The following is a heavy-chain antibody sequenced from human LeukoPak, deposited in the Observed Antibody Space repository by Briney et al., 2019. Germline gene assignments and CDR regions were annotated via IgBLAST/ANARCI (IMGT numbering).Heavy chain of an antibody. CDR3: ARGSRPYDKNAFDI. CDR1: GGSISSGGYS. CDR2: IYHSGST. Sequence: SETLSLTCAVSGGSISSGGYSWSWIRQPPGKGLEWIGYIYHSGSTYYNPSLKSRVTISVDRSKNQFSLKLSSVTAADTAVYYCARGSRPYDKNAFDIWGQGTMVTVSS. D-gene: IGHD3-22*01. J-gene: IGHJ3*02. V-gene: IGHV4-30-2*01.